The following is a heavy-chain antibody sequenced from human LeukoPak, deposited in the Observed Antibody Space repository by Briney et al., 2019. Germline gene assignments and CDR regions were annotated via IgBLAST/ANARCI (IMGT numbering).Heavy chain of an antibody. CDR2: ISSSSSYI. CDR3: ARGAYGSGSSFDY. J-gene: IGHJ4*02. D-gene: IGHD3-10*01. V-gene: IGHV3-21*01. Sequence: PGGSLRLSCAASGFTFSSYSMNWVRQAPGKGLGWVSSISSSSSYIYYADSVKGRFTISRDNAKNSLYLQMNSLRAEDTAVYYCARGAYGSGSSFDYWGQGTLVTVSS. CDR1: GFTFSSYS.